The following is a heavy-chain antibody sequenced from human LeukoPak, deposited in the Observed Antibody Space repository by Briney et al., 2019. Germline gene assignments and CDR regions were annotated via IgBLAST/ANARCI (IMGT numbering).Heavy chain of an antibody. CDR2: IRSSRSYL. CDR3: AKEAGWGVNVFDY. D-gene: IGHD3-10*01. CDR1: XVTFXXXX. V-gene: IGHV3-21*01. J-gene: IGHJ4*02. Sequence: XSXVTFXXXXRNGXXXXPXXXXXXXSSIRSSRSYLYYADSVQGRFTISRDNSKNTLDLQMDSLSAEDPAVYYCAKEAGWGVNVFDYWGQGALVTVSS.